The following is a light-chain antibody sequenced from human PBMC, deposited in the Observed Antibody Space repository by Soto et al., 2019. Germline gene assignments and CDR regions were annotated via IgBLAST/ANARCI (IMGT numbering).Light chain of an antibody. CDR3: QQYGSPPWT. V-gene: IGKV3D-15*02. CDR2: GAS. CDR1: QSVRSN. J-gene: IGKJ1*01. Sequence: EILMTQSPDTVYVSPGERATLSCGASQSVRSNLAWYQQKPGQAPRLLNYGASTRATGIPARFSGSGSGTDFTLTISSLETEDFAVYYCQQYGSPPWTFGQGTKV.